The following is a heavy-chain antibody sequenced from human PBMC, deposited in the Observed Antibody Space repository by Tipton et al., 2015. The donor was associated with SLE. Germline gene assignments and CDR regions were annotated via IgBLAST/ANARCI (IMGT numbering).Heavy chain of an antibody. J-gene: IGHJ3*02. Sequence: QVQLVQSGAEAKKPGSSVKVSCKASAGTFSSYAISWVRQAPGQGLEWMGGIIPIFGTANYAQKFQSRVTITTDESPSPAYMELSSLRSDNTAVAYIAGDAADVAGFAFNICCQGTMDTVSS. V-gene: IGHV1-69*01. D-gene: IGHD6-13*01. CDR2: IIPIFGTA. CDR3: AGDAADVAGFAFNI. CDR1: AGTFSSYA.